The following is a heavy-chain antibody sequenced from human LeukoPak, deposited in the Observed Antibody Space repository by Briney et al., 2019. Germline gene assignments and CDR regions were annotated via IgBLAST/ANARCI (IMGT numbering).Heavy chain of an antibody. CDR2: IYTSGGT. D-gene: IGHD4-23*01. CDR3: ARDLRGDGGHFDY. V-gene: IGHV4-4*07. CDR1: GVSISSFL. J-gene: IGHJ4*02. Sequence: KPSETLSLTCTVSGVSISSFLWSWVRQPAGKGLEWIGRIYTSGGTNYNPSLKSRVTVSVDTSKNHFSLKLSSVTATDTAVYYCARDLRGDGGHFDYWGQGTLVTVSS.